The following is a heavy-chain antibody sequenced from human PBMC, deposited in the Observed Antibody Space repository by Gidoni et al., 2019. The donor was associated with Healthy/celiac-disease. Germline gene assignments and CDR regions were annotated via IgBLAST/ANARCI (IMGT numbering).Heavy chain of an antibody. J-gene: IGHJ2*01. CDR2: IYYSGST. CDR1: GGSISSGCYY. CDR3: ASARLPGYFDL. V-gene: IGHV4-31*03. Sequence: QVQLQESGPGLVKPSQTLSLTCTFSGGSISSGCYYWSWIRQHPGKGLEWIVYIYYSGSTYYNPSLKSRVTISVDTSKNQFSLKLSAVTAADTAVYYCASARLPGYFDLWGRGTLVTVSS. D-gene: IGHD2-15*01.